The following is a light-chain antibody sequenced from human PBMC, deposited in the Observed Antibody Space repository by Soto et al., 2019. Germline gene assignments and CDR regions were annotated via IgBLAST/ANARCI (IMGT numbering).Light chain of an antibody. CDR2: GAS. V-gene: IGKV3-20*01. CDR1: QRVSSGY. J-gene: IGKJ5*01. CDR3: QQYNIWPPYT. Sequence: EVVLTQSPGTLSLSPGERATLSCRASQRVSSGYLAWYQQKPGQAPRLLIYGASSRATGIPDRFSGRGSGTDFTLTISSLQPEDFAVYYCQQYNIWPPYTFGQGTRLEIK.